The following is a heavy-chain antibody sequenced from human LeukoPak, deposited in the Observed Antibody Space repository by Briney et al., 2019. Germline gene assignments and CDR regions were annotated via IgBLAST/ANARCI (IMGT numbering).Heavy chain of an antibody. CDR2: ISYDGSNK. J-gene: IGHJ4*02. Sequence: GRSLTLSCAASGFTFSRYAMHWVRQAPGKGLEWVAVISYDGSNKYYADSVKGRSTISRDNSKNTLYVHMNRLRAEDTAVYYCARDFMGRLDYWGKGTLVSVSS. CDR1: GFTFSRYA. D-gene: IGHD3-10*01. CDR3: ARDFMGRLDY. V-gene: IGHV3-30-3*01.